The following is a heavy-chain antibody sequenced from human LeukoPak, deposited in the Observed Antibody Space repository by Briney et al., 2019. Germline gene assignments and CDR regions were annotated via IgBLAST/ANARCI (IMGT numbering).Heavy chain of an antibody. CDR2: IWYDGSHK. CDR3: ARGIPIPATHPIDY. D-gene: IGHD2-21*01. Sequence: GGSLRLSCAASGFTFTSYGMHWVRQAPGKGLEWVAMIWYDGSHKKYADSVEGRFSISRDTSKNTLYLQMNSPRADDTAVYYCARGIPIPATHPIDYWGQGPLVTVSS. CDR1: GFTFTSYG. V-gene: IGHV3-33*03. J-gene: IGHJ4*02.